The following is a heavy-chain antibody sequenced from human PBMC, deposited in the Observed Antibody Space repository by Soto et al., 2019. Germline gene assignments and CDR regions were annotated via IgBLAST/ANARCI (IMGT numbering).Heavy chain of an antibody. D-gene: IGHD2-2*01. Sequence: PWGSLRVSCASSVLTFRNTWMHWVRQAPGKGLVWVSHINSDGTTTTYADSVKGRFTISRDNAKNTVHLQMNSLRAEDTPVYYCATAGSYAQHVWGQGTTVTVSS. CDR3: ATAGSYAQHV. V-gene: IGHV3-74*01. J-gene: IGHJ6*01. CDR1: VLTFRNTW. CDR2: INSDGTTT.